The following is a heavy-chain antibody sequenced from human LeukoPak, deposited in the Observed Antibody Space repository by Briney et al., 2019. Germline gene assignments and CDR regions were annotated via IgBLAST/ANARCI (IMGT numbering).Heavy chain of an antibody. D-gene: IGHD6-19*01. CDR1: GFTFSSYG. V-gene: IGHV3-33*08. CDR2: IRYDGSNK. CDR3: ARDRLEAVADDDYFDY. J-gene: IGHJ4*02. Sequence: GRSLRLSCAASGFTFSSYGMHWVRQAPGKGLEWVAFIRYDGSNKYYADSVKGRFTISRDNSKNTLYLQMSSLKTEDTAVYYCARDRLEAVADDDYFDYWGQGTLVTVSS.